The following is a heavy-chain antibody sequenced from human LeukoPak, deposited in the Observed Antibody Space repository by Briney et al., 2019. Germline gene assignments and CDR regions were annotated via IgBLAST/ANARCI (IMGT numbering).Heavy chain of an antibody. D-gene: IGHD6-13*01. CDR3: ARVWSGQQLVLGDY. Sequence: GGSLRLSCVASGVTFSRYWMHWVRQAPGKGLVWVARIKFDGSVTTYADSVKGRFTISRDNTKNTLYLQMNSLRAEDTGVYYCARVWSGQQLVLGDYWGQGALVTVSS. J-gene: IGHJ4*02. CDR1: GVTFSRYW. CDR2: IKFDGSVT. V-gene: IGHV3-74*01.